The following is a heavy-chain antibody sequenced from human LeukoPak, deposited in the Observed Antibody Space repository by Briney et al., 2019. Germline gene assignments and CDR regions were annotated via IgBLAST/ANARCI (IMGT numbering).Heavy chain of an antibody. CDR1: GGSISSYY. CDR2: IYYSGST. CDR3: ARVGGIAVAGYFDY. Sequence: SETLSLTCTVSGGSISSYYWSWIRQPPGKGLEWIGSIYYSGSTYYNPSLKSRVTISVDTSKNQFSLKLSSVTAADTAVYYCARVGGIAVAGYFDYWGQGTLVTVSS. D-gene: IGHD6-19*01. J-gene: IGHJ4*02. V-gene: IGHV4-39*07.